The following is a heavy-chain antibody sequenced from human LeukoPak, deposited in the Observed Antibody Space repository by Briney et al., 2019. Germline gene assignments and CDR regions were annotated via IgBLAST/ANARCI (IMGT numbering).Heavy chain of an antibody. CDR2: ISDTGATT. CDR3: AKDTSIGRYCTNGVCSPFDY. Sequence: GGSLTLSCAGSRFTFSSYAMSWVRQPPRKGLEGVSAISDTGATTYDPDSVKGRFTISRDNSSSTLYLQMNSLRAEDTALYYCAKDTSIGRYCTNGVCSPFDYWGQGTLVTVSS. CDR1: RFTFSSYA. V-gene: IGHV3-23*01. D-gene: IGHD2-8*01. J-gene: IGHJ4*02.